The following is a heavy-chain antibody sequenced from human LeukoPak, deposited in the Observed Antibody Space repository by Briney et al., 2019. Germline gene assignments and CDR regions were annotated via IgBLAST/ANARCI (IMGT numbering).Heavy chain of an antibody. V-gene: IGHV3-23*01. CDR1: GFTFSSYA. CDR2: ISDSGGGT. Sequence: GGSLRLSCAASGFTFSSYAMTWVRQAPGRGLEWVSTISDSGGGTYYADSVKGRFTISRDNFKNTVYLQMNSLRVDDTAIYYCAKDVGLAGIVWGQGTLVTVSS. CDR3: AKDVGLAGIV. J-gene: IGHJ4*02. D-gene: IGHD6-19*01.